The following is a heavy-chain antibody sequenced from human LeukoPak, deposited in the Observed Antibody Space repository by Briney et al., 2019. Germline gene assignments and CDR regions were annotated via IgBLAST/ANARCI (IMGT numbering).Heavy chain of an antibody. CDR2: ICGSNGKT. D-gene: IGHD2-15*01. V-gene: IGHV1-18*01. J-gene: IGHJ4*02. Sequence: GASVKVSCKASGDTFTNYAISWVRQAPGQGLEWIGWICGSNGKTNYAQKLKGRATMTTDTSTSTVYMDLRSLRSDDTAVYYCARDVGEGYCSGGSCSDYWGQGTLVTVSS. CDR1: GDTFTNYA. CDR3: ARDVGEGYCSGGSCSDY.